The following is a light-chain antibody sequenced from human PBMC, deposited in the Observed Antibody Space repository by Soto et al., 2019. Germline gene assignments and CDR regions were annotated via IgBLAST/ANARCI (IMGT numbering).Light chain of an antibody. V-gene: IGLV2-14*01. Sequence: QSALTQPASVSGXPXQSXXXXCXXTSSDVGXXXYVSWYQHHPGKAXKLMIYEVTSRPSGVSNRFSGSKSGNTASLTISGXXXEDEADYYCVSYATSTTLYVFGSGTKVTVL. CDR3: VSYATSTTLYV. CDR1: SSDVGXXXY. J-gene: IGLJ1*01. CDR2: EVT.